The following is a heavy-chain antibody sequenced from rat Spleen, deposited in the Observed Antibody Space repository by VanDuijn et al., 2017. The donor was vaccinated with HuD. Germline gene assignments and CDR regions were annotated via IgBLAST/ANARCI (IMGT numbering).Heavy chain of an antibody. CDR1: GHSITSTYR. CDR3: ARSESSLIFAY. Sequence: EVQLQESGPGLVKPSQSLSLTCSVTGHSITSTYRWNWIRKFPGNKLEWMGYINSAGSTNYNPSLKSRISITRDTSKNQFFLQVNSVTTEDTATYYCARSESSLIFAYWGQGTLVTVSS. V-gene: IGHV3-3*01. D-gene: IGHD1-2*01. J-gene: IGHJ3*01. CDR2: INSAGST.